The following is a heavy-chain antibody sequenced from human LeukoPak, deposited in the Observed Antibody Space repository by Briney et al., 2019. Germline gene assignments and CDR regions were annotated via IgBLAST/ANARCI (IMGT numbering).Heavy chain of an antibody. D-gene: IGHD3-22*01. CDR3: ARDISAASYDSSGYWAY. J-gene: IGHJ4*02. V-gene: IGHV1-2*02. CDR1: GYTFTGYY. CDR2: INPNSGGT. Sequence: SVKVSCKASGYTFTGYYMHWVRQAPGQGLEWMGWINPNSGGTDYAQKFQGRVTMTRDTSISTAYMELSRLRSDDTAVYYCARDISAASYDSSGYWAYWGQGTLVTVSS.